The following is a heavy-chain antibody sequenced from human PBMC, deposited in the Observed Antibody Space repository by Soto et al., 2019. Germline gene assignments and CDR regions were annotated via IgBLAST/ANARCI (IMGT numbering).Heavy chain of an antibody. CDR2: IIPIFGTA. CDR3: ARTPPLSSSHQAELDY. D-gene: IGHD6-13*01. CDR1: GGTFSSYA. J-gene: IGHJ4*02. V-gene: IGHV1-69*13. Sequence: SVKVSCKASGGTFSSYAISWVRQAPGQGLEWMGGIIPIFGTANYAQKFQGRVTITADESTSTAYMELSSLRSEDTAVYYCARTPPLSSSHQAELDYWGQGTLVTVSS.